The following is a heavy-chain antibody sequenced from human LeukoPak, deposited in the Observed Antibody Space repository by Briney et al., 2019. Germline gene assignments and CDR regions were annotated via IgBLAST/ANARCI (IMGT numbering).Heavy chain of an antibody. V-gene: IGHV3-7*03. CDR1: GFTFSSYW. J-gene: IGHJ4*02. Sequence: GGSLRLSCAASGFTFSSYWVSWVRQAPGKGLEWVANIKQDGSEKYYVDSVKGRFTISRDNAKNSLYLQMNSLRAEDTAVYYCARIPSTSGSYDYWGQGTLVTVSS. CDR3: ARIPSTSGSYDY. D-gene: IGHD3-10*01. CDR2: IKQDGSEK.